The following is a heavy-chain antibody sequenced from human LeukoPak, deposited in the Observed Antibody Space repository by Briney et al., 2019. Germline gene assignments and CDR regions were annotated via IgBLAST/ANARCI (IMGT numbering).Heavy chain of an antibody. CDR2: IYYSGST. Sequence: SETLSLXCTVSGGSISSSSYYWGWIRQPPGKGLEWIGSIYYSGSTYYNPSLKSRVTISVDTSKNQFSLKLSSVTAADTAVYCCARHSISDIVVVPASYFDYWGQGTLVTVSS. J-gene: IGHJ4*02. D-gene: IGHD2-2*01. CDR1: GGSISSSSYY. CDR3: ARHSISDIVVVPASYFDY. V-gene: IGHV4-39*01.